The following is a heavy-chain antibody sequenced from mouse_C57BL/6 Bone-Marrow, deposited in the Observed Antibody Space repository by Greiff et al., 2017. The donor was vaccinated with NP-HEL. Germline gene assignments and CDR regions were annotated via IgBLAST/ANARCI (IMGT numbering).Heavy chain of an antibody. CDR1: GYTFTSYW. CDR3: ARGDYGYDVTWFAY. V-gene: IGHV1-52*01. Sequence: QVHLQQPGAELVRPGSSVKLSCKASGYTFTSYWMHWVKQRPIQGLEWIGNIDPSDSETHYNQKFKDKATLTVDKSSSTAYMQLSSLTSEDSAVYYCARGDYGYDVTWFAYWGQGTLVTVSA. J-gene: IGHJ3*01. CDR2: IDPSDSET. D-gene: IGHD2-2*01.